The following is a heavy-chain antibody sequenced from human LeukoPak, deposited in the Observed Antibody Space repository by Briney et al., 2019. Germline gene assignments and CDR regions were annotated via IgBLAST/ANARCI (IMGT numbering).Heavy chain of an antibody. V-gene: IGHV4-4*07. Sequence: PSETLSLTCTVSGGSISSYYWSWIRQPAGKGLEWIGRIYTSGSTTYNSSPKSRVTISLATSTNHSSLRLSSATAADTTVYYCARDREVGATGYYFDYWGQGTLVTVSS. D-gene: IGHD1-26*01. CDR2: IYTSGST. CDR1: GGSISSYY. CDR3: ARDREVGATGYYFDY. J-gene: IGHJ4*02.